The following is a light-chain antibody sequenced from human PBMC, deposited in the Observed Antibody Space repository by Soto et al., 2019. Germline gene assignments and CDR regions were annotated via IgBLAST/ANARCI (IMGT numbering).Light chain of an antibody. J-gene: IGLJ3*02. CDR2: EVS. CDR1: SSDVGGYNY. CDR3: ISYTSSSTWV. V-gene: IGLV2-14*01. Sequence: QSVRAQPAPVSGSPGQSIAISCTGTSSDVGGYNYVSWYQHHPGKAPKLMIYEVSNRPSGVSDRFSGSRSGNTASLTISGLQAEDESDYYCISYTSSSTWVFGGGTKVTVL.